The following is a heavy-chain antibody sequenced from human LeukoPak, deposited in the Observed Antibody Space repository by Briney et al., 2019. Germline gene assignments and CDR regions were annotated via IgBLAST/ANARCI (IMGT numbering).Heavy chain of an antibody. Sequence: GRSLRLSCAASGFTFDDYAMHWVRHAPGKGLEWVSGISWNSGSIGYADSVKGRFTISRDNAKNSLYLQMNSLRAEDTALYYCAKDGGDYSYYFDYWGQGTLVTVSS. CDR3: AKDGGDYSYYFDY. D-gene: IGHD4-11*01. J-gene: IGHJ4*02. CDR1: GFTFDDYA. V-gene: IGHV3-9*01. CDR2: ISWNSGSI.